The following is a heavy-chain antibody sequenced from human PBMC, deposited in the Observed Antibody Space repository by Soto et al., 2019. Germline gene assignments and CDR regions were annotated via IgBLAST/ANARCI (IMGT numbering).Heavy chain of an antibody. CDR2: ISGSGGSE. J-gene: IGHJ6*02. D-gene: IGHD5-18*01. V-gene: IGHV3-23*01. Sequence: GGALRLSCAVSGFAFSSYAMTWVRQAPGKGLEWVSAISGSGGSEFYADSVKGRFTISRDNSKNTLYLQMKSLRAEDTALYYCAKGDTTMITDYYAMDVWGQGTTVTVSS. CDR3: AKGDTTMITDYYAMDV. CDR1: GFAFSSYA.